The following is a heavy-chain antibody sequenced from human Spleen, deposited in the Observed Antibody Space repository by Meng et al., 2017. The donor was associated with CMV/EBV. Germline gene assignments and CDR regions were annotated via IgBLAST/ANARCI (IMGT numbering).Heavy chain of an antibody. CDR2: FDPEDGET. J-gene: IGHJ3*02. CDR1: GYTLTELA. V-gene: IGHV1-24*01. Sequence: ASVKVSCKVSGYTLTELAMHWVRQAPGKGLEWMGGFDPEDGETMYAQKFQGRVTMTEDTSSDTAYMELISLRSDDTAVYYCARGVPSSYYDSSGYWCAFDIWGQGTMVTVSS. CDR3: ARGVPSSYYDSSGYWCAFDI. D-gene: IGHD3-22*01.